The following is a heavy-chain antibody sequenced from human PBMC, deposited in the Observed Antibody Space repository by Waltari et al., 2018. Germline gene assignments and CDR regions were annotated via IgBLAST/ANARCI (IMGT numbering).Heavy chain of an antibody. CDR2: LRQDGIEN. CDR1: GFTFSDCY. CDR3: ARYYCTSGLCYLDY. V-gene: IGHV3-7*01. Sequence: EVQLVESGGGLVQPGGSLRLSCSASGFTFSDCYMAWVRQAPGMGPEWVAKLRQDGIENDYVDSVKGRFIISRDNARSLLHLQMNSLRAEDTAVYYCARYYCTSGLCYLDYWGQGILVTVSS. J-gene: IGHJ4*02. D-gene: IGHD2-8*01.